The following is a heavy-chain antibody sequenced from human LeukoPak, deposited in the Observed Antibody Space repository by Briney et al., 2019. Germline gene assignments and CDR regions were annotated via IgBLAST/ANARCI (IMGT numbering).Heavy chain of an antibody. V-gene: IGHV5-51*01. J-gene: IGHJ4*02. CDR2: IYPGDSDT. CDR1: GYSFTSYW. CDR3: ARRYEYCGGDCYSHFDY. D-gene: IGHD2-21*02. Sequence: GESLKISCKGSGYSFTSYWIGWVRQMPGKGLEWMGIIYPGDSDTRYSPSFQGQVTISADKSISTAYLQWSRLKGSDTAMYYCARRYEYCGGDCYSHFDYWGQGTLVTVSS.